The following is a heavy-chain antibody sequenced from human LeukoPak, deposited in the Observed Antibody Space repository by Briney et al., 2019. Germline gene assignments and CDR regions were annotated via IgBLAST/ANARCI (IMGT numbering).Heavy chain of an antibody. Sequence: SETLSLTCAVSGGSISSGGYSWSWIRQPPGKGLEWIGYIYHSGSTYYNPSLKSRVTISVDRYKNQFSLKLSSVTAADTAVYYCARSGLRGHYFDYWGQGTLVTVSS. J-gene: IGHJ4*02. CDR3: ARSGLRGHYFDY. CDR2: IYHSGST. V-gene: IGHV4-30-2*01. D-gene: IGHD2-21*02. CDR1: GGSISSGGYS.